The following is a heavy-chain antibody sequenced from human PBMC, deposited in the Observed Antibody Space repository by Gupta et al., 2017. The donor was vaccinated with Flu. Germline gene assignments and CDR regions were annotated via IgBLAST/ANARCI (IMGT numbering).Heavy chain of an antibody. CDR2: IKQDGSVE. J-gene: IGHJ5*02. CDR3: ASGTTLSTIGYVGGWFDL. Sequence: GKGLEWVANIKQDGSVEDYVASVRGRFTISRDNAKNSVYLQMNNLGAEDTAVYYCASGTTLSTIGYVGGWFDLWGQGTLVTVSA. D-gene: IGHD5-18*01. V-gene: IGHV3-7*01.